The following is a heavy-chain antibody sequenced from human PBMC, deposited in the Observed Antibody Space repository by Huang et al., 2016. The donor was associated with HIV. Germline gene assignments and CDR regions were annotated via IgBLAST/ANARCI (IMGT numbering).Heavy chain of an antibody. D-gene: IGHD3-22*01. CDR1: GYSFTDYG. CDR3: ARDPKYHRIGYYRQRRGIDV. Sequence: QAQLMQSGPEVKKPGASVKVSCKTSGYSFTDYGITWLRQAPGQGPEWVGWISACNGDTEIAQRVQGRGTVTTDTSTSMAYMELRSLRFDDTAVYFCARDPKYHRIGYYRQRRGIDVWGQGTMVSVSS. V-gene: IGHV1-18*01. CDR2: ISACNGDT. J-gene: IGHJ3*01.